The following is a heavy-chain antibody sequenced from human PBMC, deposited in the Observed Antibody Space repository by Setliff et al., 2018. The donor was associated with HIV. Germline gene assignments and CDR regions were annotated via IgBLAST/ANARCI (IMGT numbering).Heavy chain of an antibody. D-gene: IGHD4-17*01. CDR3: ARGQIGYGDYDLNWFDP. Sequence: GGSLRLSCGASGFTFRSYAMNWVRQAPGKGLEWVSTISGSGGNTHYADSVKGRFTIFRDNSKNTLYLQMNSLRLEDTAVYYCARGQIGYGDYDLNWFDPWGQGTLVTVSS. CDR2: ISGSGGNT. V-gene: IGHV3-23*01. J-gene: IGHJ5*02. CDR1: GFTFRSYA.